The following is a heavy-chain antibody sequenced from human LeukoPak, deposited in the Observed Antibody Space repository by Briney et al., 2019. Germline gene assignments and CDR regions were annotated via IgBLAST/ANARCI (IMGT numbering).Heavy chain of an antibody. CDR2: ISSSSSYI. CDR1: GFTFSSYS. Sequence: GGSLRLSCAASGFTFSSYSMNWVRQAPGKGLEWVSSISSSSSYIYYADSVKGRFTISRDNAKISLYLQMNSLRAEDTAVYYCARDLYDFWSGYYIHSGNDHWGQGTLVTVSS. D-gene: IGHD3-3*01. J-gene: IGHJ4*02. CDR3: ARDLYDFWSGYYIHSGNDH. V-gene: IGHV3-21*01.